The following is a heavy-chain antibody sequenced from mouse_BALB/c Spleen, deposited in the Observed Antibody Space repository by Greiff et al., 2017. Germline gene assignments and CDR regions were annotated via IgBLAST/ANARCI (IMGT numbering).Heavy chain of an antibody. V-gene: IGHV1-80*01. Sequence: VKLVESGAELVRPGSSVKISCKASGYAFSSYWMNWVKQRPGQGLEWIGQIYPGDGDTNYNGKFKGKATLTADKSSSTAYMQLSSLTSEDSAVYFCARHGSSPYYYAMDYWGQGTSVTVSS. D-gene: IGHD1-1*01. CDR1: GYAFSSYW. CDR2: IYPGDGDT. J-gene: IGHJ4*01. CDR3: ARHGSSPYYYAMDY.